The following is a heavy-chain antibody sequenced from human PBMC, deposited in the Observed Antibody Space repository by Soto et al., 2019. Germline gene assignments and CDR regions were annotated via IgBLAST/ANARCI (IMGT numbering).Heavy chain of an antibody. J-gene: IGHJ4*02. V-gene: IGHV3-23*01. D-gene: IGHD3-10*01. CDR2: ISGSGGST. CDR1: GFTFSTYA. Sequence: EVQLLESGGGLVQPGGSLRLFCAASGFTFSTYAMNWVRQTPGKGLDWVSSISGSGGSTYYADSVKGRFTISRDNSKNTLDLQMNSLRAEDTAVYYCAKALGELWFGDLLPDYWGQGTLVTVSS. CDR3: AKALGELWFGDLLPDY.